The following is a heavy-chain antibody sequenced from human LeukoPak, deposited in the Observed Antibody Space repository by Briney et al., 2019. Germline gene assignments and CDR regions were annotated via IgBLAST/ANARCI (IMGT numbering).Heavy chain of an antibody. V-gene: IGHV3-23*01. CDR1: GFTFSSYA. CDR3: AKEWWSSSSPLHFDY. CDR2: ISASGGNT. Sequence: PGGSLRLSCAASGFTFSSYAMSWVRQAPGKGLEWVSAISASGGNTYYADSVKGRFTISRDNSKNTLYLQMNSLRAEDTALYYRAKEWWSSSSPLHFDYWGQGSLVTVSS. D-gene: IGHD6-6*01. J-gene: IGHJ4*02.